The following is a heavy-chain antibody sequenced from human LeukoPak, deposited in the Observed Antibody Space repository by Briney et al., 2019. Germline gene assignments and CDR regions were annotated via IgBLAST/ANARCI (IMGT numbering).Heavy chain of an antibody. CDR1: GFTFSSYG. CDR2: IYSDGSRT. Sequence: PGGSLRLSCVASGFTFSSYGMSWVRQTPGKGLVWVSRIYSDGSRTNYADSVKGRFTISGDNAKNTLYLQMNSLRAEDTAVYYCARSGRGGAFDIWGQGTMVTVSS. J-gene: IGHJ3*02. CDR3: ARSGRGGAFDI. V-gene: IGHV3-74*01. D-gene: IGHD1-26*01.